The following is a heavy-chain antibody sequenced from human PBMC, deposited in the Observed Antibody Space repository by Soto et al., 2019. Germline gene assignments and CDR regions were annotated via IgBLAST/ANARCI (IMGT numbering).Heavy chain of an antibody. CDR1: GFTFSSYA. CDR3: ARALAVAGSGPDY. D-gene: IGHD6-19*01. CDR2: ISHDGSNK. V-gene: IGHV3-30-3*01. J-gene: IGHJ4*02. Sequence: GGSLRLSCTVSGFTFSSYAMHWIRQAPGKGLEWVADISHDGSNKYYADSVKGRFTISRDNSKNTLYLQMNSLRTDDTAVYYCARALAVAGSGPDYWGQGTLVTVSS.